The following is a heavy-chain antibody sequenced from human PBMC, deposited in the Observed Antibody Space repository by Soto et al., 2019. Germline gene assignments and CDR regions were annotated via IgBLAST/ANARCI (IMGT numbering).Heavy chain of an antibody. CDR3: ARARFCTSTSCYHYFDF. CDR1: SDSISSYY. CDR2: ISYSGST. J-gene: IGHJ4*02. D-gene: IGHD2-2*01. V-gene: IGHV4-59*01. Sequence: SETLSLTCTVSSDSISSYYWSWIRQPPGKRLEWIGYISYSGSTDYNPSLKSRVTISGDTSKNQFSLKVSSVTAADTAVYYCARARFCTSTSCYHYFDFWGQGTLVTV.